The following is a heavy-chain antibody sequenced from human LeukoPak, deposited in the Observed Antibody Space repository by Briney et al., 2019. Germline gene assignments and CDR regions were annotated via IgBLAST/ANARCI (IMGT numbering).Heavy chain of an antibody. CDR1: GFTFSSYA. CDR3: AKGGHSSGYYGPCSDY. D-gene: IGHD3-22*01. Sequence: GGSLRLSCAASGFTFSSYAMSWVRQAPGKGLEWVSAISGSGGSTYYADSVKGRFTISRDNSKNALYLQMNSLRAEDTAVYYCAKGGHSSGYYGPCSDYWGQGTLVTVSS. V-gene: IGHV3-23*01. CDR2: ISGSGGST. J-gene: IGHJ4*02.